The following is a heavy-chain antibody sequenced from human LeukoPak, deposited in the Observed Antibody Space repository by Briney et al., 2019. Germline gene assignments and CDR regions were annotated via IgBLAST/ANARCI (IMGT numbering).Heavy chain of an antibody. CDR3: ARGDIVVVAARYPDY. D-gene: IGHD2-15*01. V-gene: IGHV1-2*02. CDR1: GYTFTGYY. CDR2: INPNSGGT. J-gene: IGHJ4*02. Sequence: ASVKVSCKASGYTFTGYYMHWVRQAPGQGLEWMGWINPNSGGTNYAQKFQGRVTMTRDTSISTAYMELSRLRSDDTAVYYCARGDIVVVAARYPDYWGQGTLVTVSS.